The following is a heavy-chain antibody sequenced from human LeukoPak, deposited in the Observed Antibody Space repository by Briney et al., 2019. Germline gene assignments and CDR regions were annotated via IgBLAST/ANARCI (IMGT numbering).Heavy chain of an antibody. CDR3: VAIVGATYYDFWSGYCLFDY. V-gene: IGHV1-18*01. J-gene: IGHJ4*02. Sequence: GASVKVSCKASGYTFTSYGISWVRQAPGQGLEWMGWISAYNGNTNYAQKLQGRVTMTTDTSTSTAYMELRSLRSDDTAVYYCVAIVGATYYDFWSGYCLFDYWGQGTLVTVSS. CDR2: ISAYNGNT. CDR1: GYTFTSYG. D-gene: IGHD3-3*01.